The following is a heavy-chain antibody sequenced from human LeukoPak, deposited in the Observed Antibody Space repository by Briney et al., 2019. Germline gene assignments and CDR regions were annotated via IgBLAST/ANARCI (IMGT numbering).Heavy chain of an antibody. D-gene: IGHD1-26*01. CDR2: IKHDGSEQ. V-gene: IGHV3-7*01. Sequence: GGSLRLSCAASGFTFTTYWMSWMRQAPGKGLQWAANIKHDGSEQYYVDSVKGRFTISRDNAKNSLFLQINSLGVEDTAVYYCKSGGAAPGSFDYWGHGALVTVSS. CDR3: KSGGAAPGSFDY. J-gene: IGHJ4*01. CDR1: GFTFTTYW.